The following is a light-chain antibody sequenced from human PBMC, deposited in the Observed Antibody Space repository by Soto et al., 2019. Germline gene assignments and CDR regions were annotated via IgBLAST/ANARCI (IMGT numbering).Light chain of an antibody. CDR1: QSVSSS. J-gene: IGKJ2*01. Sequence: EIVLTQSPATLSLSPGERATLSCRASQSVSSSLAWYQQKPGQAPRLLIYDASNRATGLSARFSGSGSGTDFTLTISSLEPEDFAVYYCQQRGDWPRTFGQGTKLEIK. CDR2: DAS. V-gene: IGKV3-11*01. CDR3: QQRGDWPRT.